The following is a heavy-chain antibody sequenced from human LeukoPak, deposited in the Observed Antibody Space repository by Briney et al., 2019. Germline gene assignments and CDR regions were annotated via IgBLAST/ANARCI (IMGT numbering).Heavy chain of an antibody. CDR2: ISAYNGNT. J-gene: IGHJ3*02. Sequence: ASVKVSCKASGYTFTSYGISWVRQAPGQGLEWMGWISAYNGNTNYAQKFQGRVTMTTDTSTSTAHMDLRSLRSDDTAVYYCARDPGSYAFDIWGQGTMVTVSS. V-gene: IGHV1-18*01. CDR3: ARDPGSYAFDI. D-gene: IGHD1-26*01. CDR1: GYTFTSYG.